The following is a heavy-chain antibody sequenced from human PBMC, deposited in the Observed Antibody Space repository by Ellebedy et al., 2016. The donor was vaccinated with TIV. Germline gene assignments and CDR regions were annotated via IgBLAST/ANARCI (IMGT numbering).Heavy chain of an antibody. D-gene: IGHD6-13*01. CDR1: GFTFNSYA. Sequence: GESLKLSCAASGFTFNSYAIHWVRQAQGKGLEWVAVVSYDGSNKYYAASVKGRFTISRDNSKNTLYLQMNSLRAEDTAVYYCARNLKKQAAACTELDYWGQGTLVTVSS. CDR2: VSYDGSNK. V-gene: IGHV3-30-3*01. J-gene: IGHJ4*02. CDR3: ARNLKKQAAACTELDY.